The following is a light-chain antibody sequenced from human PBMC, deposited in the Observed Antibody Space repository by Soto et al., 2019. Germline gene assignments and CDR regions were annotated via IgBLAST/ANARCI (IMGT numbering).Light chain of an antibody. CDR1: QSVVYSDGNAY. J-gene: IGKJ1*01. CDR2: TVS. CDR3: MQGTYWPQP. Sequence: DVVMTQSPPSLPVTLGQPASISCRSSQSVVYSDGNAYLNWFQQRPGQSPRRLIYTVSNRDSGVXVXXSGGGSDTDFALQISRVEAEDVGIYYCMQGTYWPQPFGQGTKVEI. V-gene: IGKV2-30*01.